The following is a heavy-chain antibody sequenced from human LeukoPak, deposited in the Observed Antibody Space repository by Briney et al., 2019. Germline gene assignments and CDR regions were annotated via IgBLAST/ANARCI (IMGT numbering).Heavy chain of an antibody. Sequence: GGSLRLSCAASGFTFSSYSMNWVRQAPGKGLEWVSYISSSSSTIYYADSVKGRFTISRDNAKNSLYPQMNSLRAEDTAVYYCARDRTTYSSSPGFDPWGQGTLVTVSS. D-gene: IGHD6-13*01. CDR3: ARDRTTYSSSPGFDP. V-gene: IGHV3-48*04. CDR2: ISSSSSTI. CDR1: GFTFSSYS. J-gene: IGHJ5*02.